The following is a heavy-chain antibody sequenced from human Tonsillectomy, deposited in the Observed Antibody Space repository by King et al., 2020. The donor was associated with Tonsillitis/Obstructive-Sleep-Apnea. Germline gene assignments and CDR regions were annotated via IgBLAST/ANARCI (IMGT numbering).Heavy chain of an antibody. V-gene: IGHV2-5*02. J-gene: IGHJ6*03. CDR3: AHIHDYYYLDV. CDR1: GFSLITSGVG. CDR2: IYWDDDT. Sequence: ITLKESGPTLVQPTQTLTLTCTFSGFSLITSGVGVGWIRQPPGKALDWLGFIYWDDDTRYSPSLKSRLTITKDTSKNQVVLTMTNMDPVDTTTYYCAHIHDYYYLDVTGKATTVTFCS.